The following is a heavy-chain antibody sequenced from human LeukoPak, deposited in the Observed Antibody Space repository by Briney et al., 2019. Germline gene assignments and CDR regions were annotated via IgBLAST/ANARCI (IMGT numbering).Heavy chain of an antibody. V-gene: IGHV4-4*02. CDR2: IYHSGST. J-gene: IGHJ6*03. D-gene: IGHD3-3*01. CDR1: GGSISSSNW. CDR3: ARYLLEWFSRYYYMDV. Sequence: SETLSLTCAVPGGSISSSNWWSWVRQPPGKGLEWIGEIYHSGSTNYNPSLKSRVTISVDKSKSQFSLKLSSVTAADTAVYYCARYLLEWFSRYYYMDVWGKGTTVTVSS.